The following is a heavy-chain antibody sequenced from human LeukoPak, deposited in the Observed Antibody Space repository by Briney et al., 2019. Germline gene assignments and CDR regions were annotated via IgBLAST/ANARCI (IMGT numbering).Heavy chain of an antibody. J-gene: IGHJ4*02. CDR3: ARGARSSDY. CDR2: VYNSVTT. V-gene: IGHV4-59*13. Sequence: PSETLSLTCTVSGLSISANSWSWIRQPPGKGLEWIGYVYNSVTTNYNPSLTSRVTISVDTSKNQLSLKLSSATAADTAVYYCARGARSSDYWGQGTLVTVSS. D-gene: IGHD3-10*01. CDR1: GLSISANS.